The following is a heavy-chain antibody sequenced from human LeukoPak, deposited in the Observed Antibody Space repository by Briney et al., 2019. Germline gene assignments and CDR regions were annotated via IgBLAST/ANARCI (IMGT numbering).Heavy chain of an antibody. D-gene: IGHD1-14*01. CDR2: INSDGSST. V-gene: IGHV3-74*01. CDR1: GFTFSSSW. J-gene: IGHJ4*02. CDR3: ATGGGY. Sequence: GGSLRLSCAASGFTFSSSWMHWVRQAPEKGLVWVSRINSDGSSTSYADSVKGRFTISRDNAKNTLFLQMNSLRAEDTAVYYCATGGGYWGQGTLVTVSS.